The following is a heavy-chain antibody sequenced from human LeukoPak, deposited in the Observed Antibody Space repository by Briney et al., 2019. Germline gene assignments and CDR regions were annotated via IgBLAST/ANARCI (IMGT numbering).Heavy chain of an antibody. CDR1: GFTFSSYS. CDR3: ATEIAAAGDFDY. Sequence: GGSLRLSCAASGFTFSSYSMNWVRQAPGKGLEWVSSISSSSSYIYYADSVKGRFTISRDNAKNSLYLQMNSLRAEDTAVYYCATEIAAAGDFDYWGQGTLVTVSS. V-gene: IGHV3-21*01. D-gene: IGHD6-13*01. J-gene: IGHJ4*02. CDR2: ISSSSSYI.